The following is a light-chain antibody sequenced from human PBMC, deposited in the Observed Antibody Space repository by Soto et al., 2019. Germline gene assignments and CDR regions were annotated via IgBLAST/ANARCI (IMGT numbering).Light chain of an antibody. Sequence: EIIMTQSPATLSVSPREGATLSCRASQGIGDTLAWYQHKPGQTPRLLIYDTSTRATGVPATFSGSRSGTDFTLTINSLQSEDVADYYCQRYYNWPLTVGGGTKVENK. CDR3: QRYYNWPLT. J-gene: IGKJ4*01. CDR1: QGIGDT. V-gene: IGKV3-15*01. CDR2: DTS.